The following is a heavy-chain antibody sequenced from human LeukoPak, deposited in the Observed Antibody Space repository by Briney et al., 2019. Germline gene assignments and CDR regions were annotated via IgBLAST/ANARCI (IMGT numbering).Heavy chain of an antibody. CDR1: GFTFSSYS. V-gene: IGHV3-21*01. J-gene: IGHJ3*02. CDR3: ARDLPSSGSYYDAFDI. CDR2: ISSSSSYI. Sequence: SGGSLRLSCAASGFTFSSYSMNWVRQAPGKGLEWVSSISSSSSYIYYADSVKGRLTISRDNAKNSLYLQMNSLRAEDTAVYYCARDLPSSGSYYDAFDIWGQGTMVTVSS. D-gene: IGHD1-26*01.